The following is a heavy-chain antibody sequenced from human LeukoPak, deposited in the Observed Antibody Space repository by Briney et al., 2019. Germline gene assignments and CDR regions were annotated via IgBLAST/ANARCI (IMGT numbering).Heavy chain of an antibody. D-gene: IGHD3-3*01. J-gene: IGHJ5*02. CDR1: GGSISSGDYY. Sequence: SQTLSLTCTVSGGSISSGDYYWSWIRQPPGKELEWIGEINHSGSTNYNPSLKSRVTISVDTSKNQFSLKLSSVTAADTAVYYCARVVGVTIFGVVIGNWFDPWGQGTLVTVSS. V-gene: IGHV4-30-4*01. CDR2: INHSGST. CDR3: ARVVGVTIFGVVIGNWFDP.